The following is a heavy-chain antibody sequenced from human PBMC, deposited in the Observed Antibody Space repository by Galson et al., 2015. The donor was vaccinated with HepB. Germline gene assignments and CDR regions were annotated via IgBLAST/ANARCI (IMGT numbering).Heavy chain of an antibody. CDR1: GFTFSSYD. V-gene: IGHV3-23*01. Sequence: SLRLSCAASGFTFSSYDMSWVRQAPGRGLEWVSAISGSGGSTYYADSMKGRFTISRDNSKNTLYLQMNSLRAEDTAVYYCAKDPGETGYHDYWGQGTLVTVSS. CDR2: ISGSGGST. CDR3: AKDPGETGYHDY. D-gene: IGHD3-9*01. J-gene: IGHJ4*02.